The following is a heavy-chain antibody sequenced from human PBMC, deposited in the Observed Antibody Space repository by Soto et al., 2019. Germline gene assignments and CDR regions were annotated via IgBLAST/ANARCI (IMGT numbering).Heavy chain of an antibody. J-gene: IGHJ5*02. CDR1: GGTFSSYA. CDR3: ARDRRTAGYWSPWFDP. Sequence: QVQLVQSGAEVKKPGSSVKVSCKASGGTFSSYAISWVRQAPGQGLEWMGGIIPIFGTANYAQKFQGRVTITADESTSTVYMELSSLRSEDTAVYYGARDRRTAGYWSPWFDPWGQGTLVTVSS. V-gene: IGHV1-69*01. D-gene: IGHD3-22*01. CDR2: IIPIFGTA.